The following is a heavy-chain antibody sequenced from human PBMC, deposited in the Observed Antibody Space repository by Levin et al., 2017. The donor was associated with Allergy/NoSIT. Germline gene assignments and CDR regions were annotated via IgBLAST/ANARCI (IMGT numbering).Heavy chain of an antibody. D-gene: IGHD4-17*01. CDR1: GFTFYSYG. CDR2: IWYDGTKK. V-gene: IGHV3-33*01. J-gene: IGHJ4*02. Sequence: GESLKISCAASGFTFYSYGIHWVRQAPGKGLEWVAVIWYDGTKKYYADSVKGRFTISRDNSKNTLYLQMNSLRAEDTAVYYCARGWGYGDSNFDSWGQGTLVTVSS. CDR3: ARGWGYGDSNFDS.